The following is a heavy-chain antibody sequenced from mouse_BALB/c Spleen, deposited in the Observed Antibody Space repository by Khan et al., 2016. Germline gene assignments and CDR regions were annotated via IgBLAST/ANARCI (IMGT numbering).Heavy chain of an antibody. CDR1: GYSITSDYA. Sequence: VQLKESGPGLVKPSQSLSLTCTVTGYSITSDYAWNWIRQFPGNKLEWMGYIGYSGSTSYNPSLKSRISITRDSSKNQFFLQLNSVTTEDTATYYCALRRLAYWGQGTLVTVSA. J-gene: IGHJ3*01. D-gene: IGHD1-2*01. V-gene: IGHV3-2*02. CDR2: IGYSGST. CDR3: ALRRLAY.